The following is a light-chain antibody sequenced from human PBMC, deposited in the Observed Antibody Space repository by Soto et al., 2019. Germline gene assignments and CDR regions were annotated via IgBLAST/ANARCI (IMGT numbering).Light chain of an antibody. Sequence: QSVLTQPPSASGSPGQSVTISCTGTTSDIGAYNYVSWYHQRPGKAPKLIIYEVTSRPSGVPDRIFGSKSDTTASLTVSGLQADDEGHYYCSSFAGTNSFVFGTGTKVTVL. CDR1: TSDIGAYNY. J-gene: IGLJ1*01. CDR2: EVT. CDR3: SSFAGTNSFV. V-gene: IGLV2-8*01.